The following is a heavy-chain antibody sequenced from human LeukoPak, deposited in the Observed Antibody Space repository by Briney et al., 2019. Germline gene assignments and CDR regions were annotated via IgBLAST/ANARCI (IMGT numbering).Heavy chain of an antibody. J-gene: IGHJ6*03. V-gene: IGHV1-69*05. D-gene: IGHD6-6*01. CDR1: GYSFTSYW. CDR3: ARDRHSSSSGYYYYYMDV. CDR2: IIPIFGTA. Sequence: KISCKGSGYSFTSYWIGWVRQMPGKGLEWMGGIIPIFGTANYAQKFQGRVTITTDESTSTAYMELSSLRSEDTAVYYCARDRHSSSSGYYYYYMDVWGKGTTVTVSS.